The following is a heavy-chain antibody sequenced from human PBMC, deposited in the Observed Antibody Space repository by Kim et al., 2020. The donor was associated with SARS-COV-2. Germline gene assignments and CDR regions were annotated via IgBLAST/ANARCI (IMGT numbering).Heavy chain of an antibody. CDR1: GFTFSSYA. V-gene: IGHV3-30*04. D-gene: IGHD3-10*01. CDR2: ISYDGSNK. Sequence: GGSLRLSCAASGFTFSSYAMHWVRQAPGKGLEWVAVISYDGSNKYYADSVKGRFTISRDNSKNTLYLQMNSLRAEDTAVYYCARANYFKGLLFTDYYYYGMDVWGQETTVTVSS. J-gene: IGHJ6*02. CDR3: ARANYFKGLLFTDYYYYGMDV.